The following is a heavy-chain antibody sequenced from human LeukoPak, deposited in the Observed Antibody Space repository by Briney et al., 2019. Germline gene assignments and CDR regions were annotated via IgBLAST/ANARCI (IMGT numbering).Heavy chain of an antibody. CDR1: GFTFTSSA. D-gene: IGHD3-10*01. V-gene: IGHV1-58*01. Sequence: SVKVSCKASGFTFTSSAVQWVRQARGQRLEWIGWIVVGSGNTNYVQKFQERVTITRDMSTSTAYMELSSLRSEDTAVYYCAALDYGSGSYYIAFDYWGQGTLVTVSS. CDR2: IVVGSGNT. CDR3: AALDYGSGSYYIAFDY. J-gene: IGHJ4*02.